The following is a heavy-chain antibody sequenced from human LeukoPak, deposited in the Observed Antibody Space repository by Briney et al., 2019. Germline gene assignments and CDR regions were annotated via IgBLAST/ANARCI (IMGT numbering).Heavy chain of an antibody. CDR2: ISYDGSNK. Sequence: AGGSLRLSCAASGFTFSSYGMHWVRQAPGKGLEWVAVISYDGSNKYYADSVKGRFTISRDNSKNTLYLQMNSLRAEDTAVYYCAKTWWELLGSIGRGYYYGMDVWGQGTTVTVSS. J-gene: IGHJ6*02. D-gene: IGHD1-26*01. CDR1: GFTFSSYG. CDR3: AKTWWELLGSIGRGYYYGMDV. V-gene: IGHV3-30*18.